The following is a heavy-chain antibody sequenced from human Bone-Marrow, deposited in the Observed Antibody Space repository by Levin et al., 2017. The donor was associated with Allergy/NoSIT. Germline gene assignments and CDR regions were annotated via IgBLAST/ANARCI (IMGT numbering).Heavy chain of an antibody. J-gene: IGHJ5*02. D-gene: IGHD6-19*01. V-gene: IGHV4-39*01. CDR2: IYYSGST. Sequence: PSETLSLTCTVSGDSVSSSSYFWGWIRQPPGKGLEWIGSIYYSGSTSHNPSLKSRLTISIDTCKNLFYLNLSSVTATDTAVYYCASSIAVGGTWFDPWGQGTLVTVSS. CDR3: ASSIAVGGTWFDP. CDR1: GDSVSSSSYF.